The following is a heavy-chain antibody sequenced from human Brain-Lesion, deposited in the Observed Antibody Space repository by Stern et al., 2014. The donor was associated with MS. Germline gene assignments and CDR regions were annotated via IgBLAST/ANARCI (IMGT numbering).Heavy chain of an antibody. CDR3: ATGGRVGAPTYYGMDV. CDR1: GYTLTELS. CDR2: FDPEDGET. V-gene: IGHV1-24*01. J-gene: IGHJ6*02. Sequence: QLVESGAEVKKPGASVKVSCQVSGYTLTELSMHWVRQAPGKGLEWMGGFDPEDGETIYAQKFQGRVTMTEDTSTDTAYMELSSLRSEDTAVYYCATGGRVGAPTYYGMDVWGQGTAVIVSS. D-gene: IGHD1-26*01.